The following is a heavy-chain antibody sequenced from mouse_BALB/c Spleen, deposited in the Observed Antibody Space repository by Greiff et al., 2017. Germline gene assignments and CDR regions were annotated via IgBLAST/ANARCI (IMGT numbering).Heavy chain of an antibody. Sequence: QVQLKQSAAELARPGASVKMSCKASGYTFTSYTMHWVKQRPGQGLEWIGYINPSSGYTEYNQKFKDKTTLTADKSSSTAYMQLSSLTSEDSAVYYCARSRGLYPDCWGQGTTLTVSS. CDR2: INPSSGYT. J-gene: IGHJ2*01. V-gene: IGHV1-4*02. D-gene: IGHD3-1*01. CDR3: ARSRGLYPDC. CDR1: GYTFTSYT.